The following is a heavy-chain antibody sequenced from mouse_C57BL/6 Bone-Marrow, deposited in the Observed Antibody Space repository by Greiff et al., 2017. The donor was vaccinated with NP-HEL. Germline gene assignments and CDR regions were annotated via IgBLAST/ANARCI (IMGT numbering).Heavy chain of an antibody. J-gene: IGHJ4*01. CDR1: GFTFSSYG. Sequence: EVKLVESGGDLVKPGGSLKLSCAASGFTFSSYGMSWVRQTPDKRLEWVATISSGGSYTYYPDSVKGRFTISRDNAKNTLYLQMSSLKSEDTAMYYCARQGWLSIDYWGQGTSVTVSS. CDR2: ISSGGSYT. D-gene: IGHD2-3*01. V-gene: IGHV5-6*01. CDR3: ARQGWLSIDY.